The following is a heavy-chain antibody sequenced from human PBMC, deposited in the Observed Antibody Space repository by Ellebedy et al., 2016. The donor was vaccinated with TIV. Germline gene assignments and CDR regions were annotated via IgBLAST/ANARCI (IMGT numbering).Heavy chain of an antibody. CDR2: ISSSSSTI. J-gene: IGHJ3*02. D-gene: IGHD3-16*01. CDR1: GFPFSTYS. V-gene: IGHV3-48*01. Sequence: GESLKISCAASGFPFSTYSMNWVRQAPGKGLEWVSHISSSSSTIYYADSVKGRFTISRDNAKNSLYLQMNSLSAEDTAVYYCARWGSFDIWGQGTMVTVSS. CDR3: ARWGSFDI.